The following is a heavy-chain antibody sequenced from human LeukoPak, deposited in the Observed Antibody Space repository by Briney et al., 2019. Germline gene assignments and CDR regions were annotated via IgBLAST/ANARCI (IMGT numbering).Heavy chain of an antibody. V-gene: IGHV4-4*07. CDR3: ARGADCTDGVCYFPLGY. D-gene: IGHD2-8*01. CDR2: IHPSGST. CDR1: GGSISSYY. J-gene: IGHJ4*02. Sequence: SETLSLTCTVSGGSISSYYWSWIRQPAGKGLEWIGGIHPSGSTNYNPSLKRRVTMSLDTSKNQFSLKLSSVTAADTAVYYCARGADCTDGVCYFPLGYWGQGTLVTVSS.